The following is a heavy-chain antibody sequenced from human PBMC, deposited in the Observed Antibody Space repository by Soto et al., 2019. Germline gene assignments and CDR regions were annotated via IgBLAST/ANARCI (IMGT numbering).Heavy chain of an antibody. CDR2: IWYDGSEK. CDR1: GFSFSGYG. Sequence: QVQLVQSGGGVVQPGRSLRLSCAASGFSFSGYGMHWVRQAPGKGLEWVAVIWYDGSEKYYADSVKGRFTISRDNSKNTRFLQMHSLRVEDTAVCYWEGDEFLAYWGQGTLVTVSS. V-gene: IGHV3-33*01. CDR3: EGDEFLAY. J-gene: IGHJ4*02. D-gene: IGHD3-10*01.